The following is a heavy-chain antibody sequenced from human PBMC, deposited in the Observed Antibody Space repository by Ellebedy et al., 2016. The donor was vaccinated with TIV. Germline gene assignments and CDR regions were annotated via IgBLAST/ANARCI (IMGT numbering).Heavy chain of an antibody. Sequence: GPSVKVSCKDSGYTFTGYYMHWVRQAPGQGLEWMGGIIPIFGTANYAQKFQGRVTITADESTSTGYMELSSLRSEDTAVYYCASPGGWGQQLVFDYWGQGTLVTVSS. CDR3: ASPGGWGQQLVFDY. CDR1: GYTFTGYY. CDR2: IIPIFGTA. V-gene: IGHV1-69*13. J-gene: IGHJ4*02. D-gene: IGHD6-13*01.